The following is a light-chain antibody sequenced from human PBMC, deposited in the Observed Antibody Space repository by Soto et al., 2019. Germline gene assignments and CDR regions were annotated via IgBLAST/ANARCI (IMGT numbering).Light chain of an antibody. CDR1: QSVSSY. Sequence: EIVLTQSPATLSLSPVERATLSCRASQSVSSYLAWYQQKPGQAPRLLIYDASNRATGIPARFSGSGSGTDFTLTISSLEPEDFAVYYCQQRSNWPITFGQGRRLEI. CDR2: DAS. J-gene: IGKJ5*01. CDR3: QQRSNWPIT. V-gene: IGKV3-11*01.